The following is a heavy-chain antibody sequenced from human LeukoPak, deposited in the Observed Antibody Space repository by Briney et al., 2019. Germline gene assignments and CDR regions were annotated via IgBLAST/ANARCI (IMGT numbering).Heavy chain of an antibody. V-gene: IGHV3-30*04. CDR3: ARDWEYHLPHWNPNMSYYFDS. J-gene: IGHJ4*02. Sequence: GGSLRLSCAASGFTFRSYAMHWVRQAPDKGLEWVALISYDGTNEYYADSVKGRFSISRDNSKNTLYLQMHGLGAGDTALYYCARDWEYHLPHWNPNMSYYFDSWAQGTLVTVSS. CDR1: GFTFRSYA. D-gene: IGHD1-1*01. CDR2: ISYDGTNE.